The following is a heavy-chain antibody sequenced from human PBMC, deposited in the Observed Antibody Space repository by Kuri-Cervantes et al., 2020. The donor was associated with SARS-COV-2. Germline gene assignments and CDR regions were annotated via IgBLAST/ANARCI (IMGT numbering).Heavy chain of an antibody. D-gene: IGHD5-18*01. V-gene: IGHV3-66*01. CDR3: ARDGAAMVLNYYYGMDV. Sequence: GESLKISCAASGFTVSSNYMSWVRQAPGKGLEWVSVIYSGGSTYYADSVKGRLTISRDNSKNTLYLQMNSLRAEDTAVYYCARDGAAMVLNYYYGMDVWGQGTTVTVSS. CDR2: IYSGGST. CDR1: GFTVSSNY. J-gene: IGHJ6*02.